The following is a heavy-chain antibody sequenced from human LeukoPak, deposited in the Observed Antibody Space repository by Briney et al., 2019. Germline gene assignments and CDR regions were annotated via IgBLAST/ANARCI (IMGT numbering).Heavy chain of an antibody. J-gene: IGHJ4*02. CDR2: MNPNSGNT. D-gene: IGHD3-10*01. CDR3: ARGVWPIWFGEHHNFDY. CDR1: GYTFTGYD. Sequence: ASVKVSCKASGYTFTGYDINWVRQATGQGLEWMGWMNPNSGNTGYAQKFQGRVTMTRNTSISTAYMELSSLRSEDTAVYYCARGVWPIWFGEHHNFDYWGQGTLVTVSS. V-gene: IGHV1-8*01.